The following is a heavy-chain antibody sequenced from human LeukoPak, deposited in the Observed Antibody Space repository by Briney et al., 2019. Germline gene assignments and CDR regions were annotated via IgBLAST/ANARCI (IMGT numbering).Heavy chain of an antibody. CDR3: ARGRSGDRGILGY. J-gene: IGHJ4*02. D-gene: IGHD2-15*01. CDR1: GFTFSSYG. CDR2: IRYDGSNK. V-gene: IGHV3-30*02. Sequence: PGGSLRLSCAASGFTFSSYGMHWVRQAPGKGLEWVAFIRYDGSNKYYADSVKGRFTISRDNSKNTLYLQMNSLRAEDTAVYYCARGRSGDRGILGYWGQGTLVTVSS.